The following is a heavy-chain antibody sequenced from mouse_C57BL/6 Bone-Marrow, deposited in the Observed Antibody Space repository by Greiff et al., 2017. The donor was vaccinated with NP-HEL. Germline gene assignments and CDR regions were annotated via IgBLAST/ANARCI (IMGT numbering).Heavy chain of an antibody. CDR1: GYTFPSYW. CDR3: ARSCSY. Sequence: VQLQQPGAELVKPGASVKLSCKASGYTFPSYWMQWVKQRPGQGLEWIGEIDPSDSYTNYNQKFKGKATLTVDTSSSTAYMQLSSLTSEDSAVYYCARSCSYWGQGTSVTDSS. J-gene: IGHJ4*01. V-gene: IGHV1-50*01. CDR2: IDPSDSYT.